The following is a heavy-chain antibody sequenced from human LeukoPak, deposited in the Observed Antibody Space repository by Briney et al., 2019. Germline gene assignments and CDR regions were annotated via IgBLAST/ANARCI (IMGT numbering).Heavy chain of an antibody. CDR2: ISWNSGSI. V-gene: IGHV3-9*01. CDR3: AKDIGPGSSWSNFDY. CDR1: GFTFDDYA. J-gene: IGHJ4*02. D-gene: IGHD6-13*01. Sequence: PGGSLRLSCAASGFTFDDYAMHWVRQAPGKGLEWVSGISWNSGSIGYADSAKGRFTISRDNAKNSLYLQMNSLRAEDTALYYCAKDIGPGSSWSNFDYWGQGTLVTVSS.